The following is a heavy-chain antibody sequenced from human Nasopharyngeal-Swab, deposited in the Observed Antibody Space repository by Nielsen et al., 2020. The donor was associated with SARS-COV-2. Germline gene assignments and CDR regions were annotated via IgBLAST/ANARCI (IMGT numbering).Heavy chain of an antibody. CDR2: IYPGDSDT. Sequence: KVSCKGSGYSFTSYWIGWVRQMPGKGLEWMGIIYPGDSDTRYSPSFQDQVTISADKSISTAYLQWSSLKASDTAMYYCARHQVGYSYGSYYYYMDVWGKGTTVTVSS. CDR1: GYSFTSYW. D-gene: IGHD5-18*01. V-gene: IGHV5-51*01. J-gene: IGHJ6*03. CDR3: ARHQVGYSYGSYYYYMDV.